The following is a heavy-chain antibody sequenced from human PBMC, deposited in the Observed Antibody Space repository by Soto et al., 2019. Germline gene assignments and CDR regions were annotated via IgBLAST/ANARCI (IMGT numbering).Heavy chain of an antibody. CDR2: MFYSGAT. Sequence: LSLTCTVSGGSISDISYCWGWIRQPPGKGLQWIGCMFYSGATYYNPSLKNRVTLSVDTSNNEFSLKLVSVTAPDTAAYYCARHKSGSEWLDPWGQGTLVTAPQ. V-gene: IGHV4-39*01. J-gene: IGHJ5*02. CDR3: ARHKSGSEWLDP. CDR1: GGSISDISYC. D-gene: IGHD2-21*01.